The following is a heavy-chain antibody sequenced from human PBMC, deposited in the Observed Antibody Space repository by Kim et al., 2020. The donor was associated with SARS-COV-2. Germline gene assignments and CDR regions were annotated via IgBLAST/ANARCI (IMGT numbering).Heavy chain of an antibody. D-gene: IGHD3-9*01. CDR3: ARDGVIFHYYYGMDV. J-gene: IGHJ6*02. Sequence: QKCQGRVTITRDTSASTAYMELSSLGSEDTAVYYCARDGVIFHYYYGMDVWGQGTTVTVSS. V-gene: IGHV1-3*01.